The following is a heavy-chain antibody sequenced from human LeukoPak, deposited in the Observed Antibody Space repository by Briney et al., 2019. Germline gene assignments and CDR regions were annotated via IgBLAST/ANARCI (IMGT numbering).Heavy chain of an antibody. CDR1: GFTFGSHW. J-gene: IGHJ4*02. CDR3: AREGGYCYSTSCRYFDY. Sequence: TGGSLRLSWAASGFTFGSHWMTWVRQAPGKGLEWVSSINDHGYIYSADSVKGRFTISRDNAKNSLYLQMNSLRAEDTAVYYCAREGGYCYSTSCRYFDYWGQGTLVTVSS. D-gene: IGHD2-2*01. V-gene: IGHV3-21*01. CDR2: INDHGYI.